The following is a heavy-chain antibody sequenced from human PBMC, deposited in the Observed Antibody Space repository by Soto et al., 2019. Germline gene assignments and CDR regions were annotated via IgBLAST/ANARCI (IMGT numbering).Heavy chain of an antibody. Sequence: QVQLVQSGAEVKKPGSSVKVSCKASGGTFSSYAISWVRQAPGQGLEWMGGSIPIFGTANYAQKFQGRVTITADESTSTAYMELSSLRSEDTAVYYWARGLGGGNWNPGDRFHYSGQGTLVTVS. J-gene: IGHJ4*02. CDR3: ARGLGGGNWNPGDRFHY. V-gene: IGHV1-69*01. CDR1: GGTFSSYA. D-gene: IGHD1-20*01. CDR2: SIPIFGTA.